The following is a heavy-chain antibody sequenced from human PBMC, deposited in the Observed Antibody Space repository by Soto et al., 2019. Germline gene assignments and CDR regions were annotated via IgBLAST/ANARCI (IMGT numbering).Heavy chain of an antibody. V-gene: IGHV2-5*01. Sequence: QITLKESGPTLVTPTQTLTLTCTFSGFSLTTTGLGVAWIRQPPGKALEWLALIYWNDEKRYRPSLRSRLTITKDTSKNQVVLTMTDMDPGDTATYYCAHEGFGSDNGFDAWGQGTLVIVSS. J-gene: IGHJ5*02. CDR2: IYWNDEK. CDR1: GFSLTTTGLG. D-gene: IGHD3-10*01. CDR3: AHEGFGSDNGFDA.